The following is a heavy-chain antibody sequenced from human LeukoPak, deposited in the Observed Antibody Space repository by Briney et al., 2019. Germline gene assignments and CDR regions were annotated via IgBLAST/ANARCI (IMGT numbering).Heavy chain of an antibody. CDR1: GFTFSDYY. Sequence: GGSLRLSCAASGFTFSDYYMSWIRQAPGKGLEWVSYISSSGSTIYYADSVKGRFTISRDNAKNSLYLQMNSLRAEDTAVYYCARDPFLVGATQYYFDYWGQGTLVTVSS. D-gene: IGHD1-26*01. J-gene: IGHJ4*02. V-gene: IGHV3-11*01. CDR2: ISSSGSTI. CDR3: ARDPFLVGATQYYFDY.